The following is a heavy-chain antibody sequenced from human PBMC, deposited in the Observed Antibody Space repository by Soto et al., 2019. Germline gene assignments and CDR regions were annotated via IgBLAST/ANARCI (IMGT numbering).Heavy chain of an antibody. D-gene: IGHD4-17*01. V-gene: IGHV5-51*01. CDR3: ARHGSVMTTVSHYYYYGMDV. J-gene: IGHJ6*02. CDR1: GYSFTSYW. CDR2: IYPGDSDT. Sequence: GESLKISCKGSGYSFTSYWIGWVRQMPGKGLEWMGIIYPGDSDTRYSPSFQGQVTISADKSISTAYLQWSSLKASDTAMYYCARHGSVMTTVSHYYYYGMDVWGQGTTVTVSS.